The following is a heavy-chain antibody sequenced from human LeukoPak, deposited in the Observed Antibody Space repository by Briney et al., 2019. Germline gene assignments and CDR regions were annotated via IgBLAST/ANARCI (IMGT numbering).Heavy chain of an antibody. CDR1: GGSISSYY. CDR3: ASYACTSNDAFAI. Sequence: SETLSLTCSVSGGSISSYYRSWIRQPPGKGLECIGYIYYSGSANYNPSLKSRVTISVDTSNNQFSLRLSSVTAADTAVYYCASYACTSNDAFAIWGQGTRVTVSS. J-gene: IGHJ3*02. D-gene: IGHD2-2*01. CDR2: IYYSGSA. V-gene: IGHV4-59*08.